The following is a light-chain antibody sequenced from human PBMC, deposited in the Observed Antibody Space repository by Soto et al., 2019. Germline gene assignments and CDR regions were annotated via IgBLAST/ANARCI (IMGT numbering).Light chain of an antibody. J-gene: IGLJ3*02. CDR1: TSNIGSNT. CDR3: AAWDDSLKGWV. Sequence: QSVLAQPPSASGTPGQRVTISCSASTSNIGSNTVNWYRHLPGTTPKLLIYGSNQRPSGVPDRFSGSTSGTSASLAISGLQSEDEADYYCAAWDDSLKGWVFGGGTKLTVL. CDR2: GSN. V-gene: IGLV1-44*01.